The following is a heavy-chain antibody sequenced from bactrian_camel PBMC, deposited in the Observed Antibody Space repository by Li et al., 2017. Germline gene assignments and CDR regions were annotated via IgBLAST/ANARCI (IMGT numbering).Heavy chain of an antibody. D-gene: IGHD1*01. CDR1: DSSYC. CDR2: IDSDGSA. V-gene: IGHV3S53*01. J-gene: IGHJ4*01. Sequence: HVQLVESGGGSVQAGGSLTLSCVYIDSSYCMGWFRQAPGKEREGVATIDSDGSASYADSVKGRFTISKDNAKNTLYLQMNSLKPEDTAMYSCAAGVIPRPCITGRSRFNYRGQGAQVTVS. CDR3: AAGVIPRPCITGRSRFNY.